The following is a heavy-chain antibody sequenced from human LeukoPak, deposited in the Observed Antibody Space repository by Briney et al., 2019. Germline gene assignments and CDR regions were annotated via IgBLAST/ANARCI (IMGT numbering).Heavy chain of an antibody. CDR3: ARVQLWSRTHFDY. CDR2: ISSSGSTI. Sequence: GGSLRLSCAASGFTFSSYEMNWVRQAPGKGLEWVSYISSSGSTIYYADSVKGRFTISRDNAKNSLYLQMNSLRAEDTAVYYCARVQLWSRTHFDYWGQGTLVTVSS. D-gene: IGHD5-18*01. V-gene: IGHV3-48*03. CDR1: GFTFSSYE. J-gene: IGHJ4*02.